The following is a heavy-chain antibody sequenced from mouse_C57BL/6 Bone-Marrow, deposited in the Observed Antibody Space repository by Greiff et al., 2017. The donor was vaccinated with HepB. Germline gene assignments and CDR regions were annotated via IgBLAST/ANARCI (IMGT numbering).Heavy chain of an antibody. CDR1: GYSITSGYY. CDR3: ARDQKWYFDV. Sequence: EVQVVESGPGLVKPSQSLSLTCSVTGYSITSGYYWNWIRQFPGNKLEWMGYISYDGSNNYNPSLKNRISITRDTSKNQFFLKLNSVTTEDTATYYCARDQKWYFDVWGTGTTVTVSS. V-gene: IGHV3-6*01. J-gene: IGHJ1*03. CDR2: ISYDGSN.